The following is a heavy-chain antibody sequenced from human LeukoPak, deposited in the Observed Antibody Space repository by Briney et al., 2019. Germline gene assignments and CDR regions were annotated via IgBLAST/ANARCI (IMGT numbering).Heavy chain of an antibody. V-gene: IGHV4-59*12. CDR1: GGSISSYY. J-gene: IGHJ5*02. D-gene: IGHD2-15*01. CDR2: IYYSGST. CDR3: ARALGYCSADSCYGWFDP. Sequence: PSETLSLTCTVSGGSISSYYWSWIRQPPGKGLEWIGYIYYSGSTNYNPSLKSRVTISIDTSKNQFSLRLNSVTAADTAVYYCARALGYCSADSCYGWFDPWGQGTLVTVSS.